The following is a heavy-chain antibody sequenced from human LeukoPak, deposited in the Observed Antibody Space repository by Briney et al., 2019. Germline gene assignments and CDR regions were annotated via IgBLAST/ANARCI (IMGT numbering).Heavy chain of an antibody. J-gene: IGHJ4*02. CDR3: AKYGPEYCTSTSCSIDY. Sequence: PGGSLRLSCAASGFTFTDYYMSWIRQAPGKGLEWVSYISSSSSFTYYADSVKGRFTISRDNSKNTLYLQMNSLRAEDTAVYYCAKYGPEYCTSTSCSIDYWGQGTLVTVPS. V-gene: IGHV3-11*03. CDR1: GFTFTDYY. CDR2: ISSSSSFT. D-gene: IGHD2-2*01.